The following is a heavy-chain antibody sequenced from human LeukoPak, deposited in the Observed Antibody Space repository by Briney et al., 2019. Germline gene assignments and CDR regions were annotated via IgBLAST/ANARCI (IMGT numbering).Heavy chain of an antibody. CDR3: ARGQGRDGYNGILEY. CDR2: INPSGST. Sequence: SQTLSLTCSAYSGSFNYYYWAWLRQPPGNGLEWVGEINPSGSTNYNPSLKSRVTISVDTSKNQFSLKLSCVTAADTAVFYCARGQGRDGYNGILEYWGQGALVTVSS. J-gene: IGHJ4*02. D-gene: IGHD5-24*01. V-gene: IGHV4-34*01. CDR1: SGSFNYYY.